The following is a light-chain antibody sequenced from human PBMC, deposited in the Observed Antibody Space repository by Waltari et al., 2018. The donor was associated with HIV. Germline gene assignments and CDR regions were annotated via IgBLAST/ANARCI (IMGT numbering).Light chain of an antibody. CDR2: RIN. V-gene: IGLV1-47*01. CDR3: AAWDDSLSGPV. Sequence: QSVLTQPPSASGTPGQRVTISCSGSSSNIGSNYVYWYQQLPGTAPKLLIYRINQRPSGVPDRFSGSKSGTSASLAISGLRSEDEADYYCAAWDDSLSGPVVGGGTKLTVL. J-gene: IGLJ3*02. CDR1: SSNIGSNY.